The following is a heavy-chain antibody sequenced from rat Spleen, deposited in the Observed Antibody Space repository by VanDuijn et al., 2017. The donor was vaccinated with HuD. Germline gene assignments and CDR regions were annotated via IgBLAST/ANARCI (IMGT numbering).Heavy chain of an antibody. J-gene: IGHJ1*01. D-gene: IGHD5-1*01. CDR1: GFTFSNYG. CDR2: LSYDASST. CDR3: ARHGLTGSWYFDF. Sequence: EVQLVESGGGLVQPGRSLKLAFAASGFTFSNYGMSWLRPAPTQGLKWVATLSYDASSTYYRASVKGRFTISRDNAKSTLYLQMDTLRSEDTATYYCARHGLTGSWYFDFWGPGTMVTVSS. V-gene: IGHV5-29*01.